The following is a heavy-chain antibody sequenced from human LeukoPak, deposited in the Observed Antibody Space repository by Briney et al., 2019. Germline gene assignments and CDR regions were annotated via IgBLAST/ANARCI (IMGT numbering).Heavy chain of an antibody. CDR2: INGGNGNT. D-gene: IGHD6-19*01. CDR3: ARGIAVAGLDRAFYFYFYMDV. CDR1: GYTFTDYS. J-gene: IGHJ6*03. Sequence: ASVKVSCKASGYTFTDYSIHWVRQAPGQRLEWMGWINGGNGNTKYSQGFKGRLTITRDTSASTAYMELNSLRSEDMAVYYCARGIAVAGLDRAFYFYFYMDVWGEGATVTVSS. V-gene: IGHV1-3*03.